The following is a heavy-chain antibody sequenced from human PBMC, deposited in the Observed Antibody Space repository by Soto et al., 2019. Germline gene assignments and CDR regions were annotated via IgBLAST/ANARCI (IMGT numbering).Heavy chain of an antibody. D-gene: IGHD2-15*01. Sequence: PGGSLRVSYAASGFTFSRYAMSWVRQAPGKGLEWVSAISGSGGSTYYADSVKGRFTISRDTSKNTLYLQMNSLRAEDTAVYYCAKALVAATIDYFDYWGEGSMVTGSS. V-gene: IGHV3-23*01. CDR1: GFTFSRYA. CDR3: AKALVAATIDYFDY. J-gene: IGHJ4*02. CDR2: ISGSGGST.